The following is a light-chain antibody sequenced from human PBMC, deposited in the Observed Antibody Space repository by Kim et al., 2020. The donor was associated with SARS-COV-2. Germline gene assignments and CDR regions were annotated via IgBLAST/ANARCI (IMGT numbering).Light chain of an antibody. V-gene: IGLV4-69*01. CDR1: SGHRSYA. Sequence: ASVKLTCPLNSGHRSYAIAWHQQPPGKRPRFLMKVNSAGTHTKGAGIPDRFSGSSSGAERYLTISSLQSEDEADYYCQTWGTGIVVFGGGTKLTVL. J-gene: IGLJ2*01. CDR3: QTWGTGIVV. CDR2: VNSAGTH.